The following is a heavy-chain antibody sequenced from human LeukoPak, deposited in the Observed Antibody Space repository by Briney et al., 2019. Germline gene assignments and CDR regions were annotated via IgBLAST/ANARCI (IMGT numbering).Heavy chain of an antibody. Sequence: SETLSLTCTVSGGSISSYYWSWNRQPPGKGLEWIGYIYYSGSTNYNPSLKSRVTISVDTSKNQFSLKLSSVTAADTAVYYCARVVAAAVGYDAFDIWGQGTMVTVSS. CDR2: IYYSGST. CDR1: GGSISSYY. J-gene: IGHJ3*02. D-gene: IGHD6-13*01. V-gene: IGHV4-59*01. CDR3: ARVVAAAVGYDAFDI.